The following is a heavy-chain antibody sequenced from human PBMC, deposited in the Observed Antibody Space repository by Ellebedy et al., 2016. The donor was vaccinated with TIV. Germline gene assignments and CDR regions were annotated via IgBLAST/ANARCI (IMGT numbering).Heavy chain of an antibody. CDR1: GGSISSGGYY. Sequence: MPSETLSLTCTVSGGSISSGGYYWSWIRQHTGKGLEWIGYIYYSGSTYYNPSLKSRVTISVDTSKNQFSLKLSSVTAADTAVYYCARAGGFRVRGGDAFDIWGQGTMVTVSS. J-gene: IGHJ3*02. V-gene: IGHV4-31*03. CDR3: ARAGGFRVRGGDAFDI. CDR2: IYYSGST. D-gene: IGHD3-10*01.